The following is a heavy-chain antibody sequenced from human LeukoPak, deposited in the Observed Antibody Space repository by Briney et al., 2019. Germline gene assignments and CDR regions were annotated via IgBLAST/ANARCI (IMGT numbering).Heavy chain of an antibody. CDR1: GFTFINYA. V-gene: IGHV3-23*01. Sequence: PGGSLRLSCAASGFTFINYAMSWVRQAPGKGLEWVSGTGASGVTTHYADSVRGRFSLSRDNAKNTVHLQMNSLRAEDTALYYCAKHRDNGDSGGYYDFEFWGQGTLVTVSS. J-gene: IGHJ4*02. CDR2: TGASGVTT. D-gene: IGHD3-22*01. CDR3: AKHRDNGDSGGYYDFEF.